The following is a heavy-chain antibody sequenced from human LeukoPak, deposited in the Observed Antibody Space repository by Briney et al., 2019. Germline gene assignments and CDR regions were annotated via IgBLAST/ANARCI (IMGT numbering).Heavy chain of an antibody. Sequence: PGGSLRLSCAASGFTFSSYSMHWVRQAPGKGLEWVSSISSSSSYIYYADSVKGRFTISRDNAKNSLYLQMNSLRAEDTAVYYCAREPGTPYYFDYWGQGTLVTVSS. V-gene: IGHV3-21*01. CDR2: ISSSSSYI. CDR3: AREPGTPYYFDY. J-gene: IGHJ4*02. D-gene: IGHD1-7*01. CDR1: GFTFSSYS.